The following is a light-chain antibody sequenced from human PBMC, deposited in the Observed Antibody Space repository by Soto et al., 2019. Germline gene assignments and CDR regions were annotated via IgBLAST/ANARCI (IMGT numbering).Light chain of an antibody. J-gene: IGKJ1*01. CDR2: DAS. CDR1: QTVSRN. Sequence: RASQTVSRNLAWYQQRPGQAPRLLIYDASNRATGIPARFSGSGSGTDFTLTISRLEPEDFAVYYCQQYGSSRTFGQGTKVDIK. CDR3: QQYGSSRT. V-gene: IGKV3-20*01.